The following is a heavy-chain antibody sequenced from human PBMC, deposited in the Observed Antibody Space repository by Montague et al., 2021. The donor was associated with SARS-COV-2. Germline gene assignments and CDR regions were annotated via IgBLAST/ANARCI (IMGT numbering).Heavy chain of an antibody. Sequence: SETLSLTCAVYSGPFSDFYWTWICQYPGKGLEWIGEINHTGSATDNPSLKGRVTLSRATSKNQFSLKLQPVTPAATAVYYCARGQGTISGVLIFIPAAGLLDGWGQGTSVTVSS. CDR3: ARGQGTISGVLIFIPAAGLLDG. J-gene: IGHJ3*01. V-gene: IGHV4-34*01. CDR1: SGPFSDFY. D-gene: IGHD3-3*01. CDR2: INHTGSA.